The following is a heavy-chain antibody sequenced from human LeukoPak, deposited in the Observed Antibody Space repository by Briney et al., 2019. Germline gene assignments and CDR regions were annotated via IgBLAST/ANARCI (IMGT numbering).Heavy chain of an antibody. D-gene: IGHD2-2*01. J-gene: IGHJ4*02. CDR3: ARDTRYCSSTSCKGGDY. CDR1: GGTFSSYA. Sequence: SVKVSCKASGGTFSSYAISWVRQAPGQGLEWMGGIIPIFGTANYAQKFQSRVTITTDESTSTAYMELSSLRSEDTAVYYCARDTRYCSSTSCKGGDYWGQGTLVTVSS. V-gene: IGHV1-69*05. CDR2: IIPIFGTA.